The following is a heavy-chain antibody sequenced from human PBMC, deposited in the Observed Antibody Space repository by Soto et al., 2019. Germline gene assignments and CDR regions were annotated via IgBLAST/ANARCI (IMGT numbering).Heavy chain of an antibody. D-gene: IGHD3-22*01. J-gene: IGHJ4*02. CDR2: IKSKTDGGTT. V-gene: IGHV3-15*07. CDR3: TTDGYYYDSRIDY. Sequence: GGSLRLSCAASGFTFSNAWMNWVRQAPGKGLEWVGRIKSKTDGGTTDYAAPVKGRFTISRDDSKNTRYLQMNSLKTEDTAVYYCTTDGYYYDSRIDYWGQGTLVTVSS. CDR1: GFTFSNAW.